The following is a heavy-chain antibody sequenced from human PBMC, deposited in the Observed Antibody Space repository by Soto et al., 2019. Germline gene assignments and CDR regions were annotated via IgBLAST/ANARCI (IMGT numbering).Heavy chain of an antibody. J-gene: IGHJ5*02. V-gene: IGHV1-69*08. D-gene: IGHD3-3*01. CDR1: GGTFSSYT. CDR3: ARDPPRTPNDSFNWFDP. CDR2: IIPILGIA. Sequence: QVQLVQSGAEVKKPGSSVKVSCKASGGTFSSYTISWVRQAPGQGLEWMGRIIPILGIANYAQKFQGRVTITADKSTSTAYMELSSLRSEDTAVYYCARDPPRTPNDSFNWFDPWGQGTLVTVSS.